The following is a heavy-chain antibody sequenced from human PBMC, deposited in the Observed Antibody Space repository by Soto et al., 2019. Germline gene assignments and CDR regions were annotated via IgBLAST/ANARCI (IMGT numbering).Heavy chain of an antibody. V-gene: IGHV4-59*08. CDR1: GGSISSYY. CDR2: THDSGST. CDR3: ARHSYCSSICWFDP. D-gene: IGHD2-2*01. J-gene: IGHJ5*02. Sequence: QVQLQESGPGLVKPSETLSLTCTVSGGSISSYYWSWIRQSPGKGLEWIGYTHDSGSTNYNPSLRSLVTMSVDTSKNQLSLKLSSVTAADTAVYYCARHSYCSSICWFDPWGQGTLVTVSS.